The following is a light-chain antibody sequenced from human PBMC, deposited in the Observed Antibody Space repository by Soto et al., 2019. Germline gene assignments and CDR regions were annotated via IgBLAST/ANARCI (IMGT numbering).Light chain of an antibody. Sequence: QSALTQPASVSGSPGQSITISCTGTSSDVGSYNLVSWYQQHPGKAPKLMIYEVSKRPSGVSNRFSGSKSSNTASLTISGLQAEDVADYYCCSYAGSSYYVFGTGTKVTVL. J-gene: IGLJ1*01. V-gene: IGLV2-23*02. CDR2: EVS. CDR1: SSDVGSYNL. CDR3: CSYAGSSYYV.